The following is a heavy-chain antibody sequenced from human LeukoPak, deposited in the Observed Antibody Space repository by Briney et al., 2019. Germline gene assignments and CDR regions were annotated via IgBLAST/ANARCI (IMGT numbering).Heavy chain of an antibody. CDR3: ARGGIKGTFDY. D-gene: IGHD2-21*01. Sequence: PGGSLRLSCAASGFTFSSHWMHWVRQAPGKGLVWVSRINGDGSNTTYADSVKGRFTISRDNAKNTLYLQMNSLRAEDTAVYYCARGGIKGTFDYWGQGTLVTVSS. J-gene: IGHJ4*02. V-gene: IGHV3-74*03. CDR2: INGDGSNT. CDR1: GFTFSSHW.